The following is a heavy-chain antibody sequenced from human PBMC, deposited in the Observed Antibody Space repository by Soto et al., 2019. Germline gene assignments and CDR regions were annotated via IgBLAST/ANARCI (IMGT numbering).Heavy chain of an antibody. CDR1: GGSISSYY. CDR3: ARETGGWFDP. CDR2: IYYSGST. V-gene: IGHV4-59*01. J-gene: IGHJ5*02. Sequence: SETLSLTCTVAGGSISSYYWSWIRQPPGKGLEWIGYIYYSGSTNYNPSLKSRVTISVDTSKNQFSLKLSSVTAADTAVYYCARETGGWFDPWGQGTLVPVSS. D-gene: IGHD3-10*01.